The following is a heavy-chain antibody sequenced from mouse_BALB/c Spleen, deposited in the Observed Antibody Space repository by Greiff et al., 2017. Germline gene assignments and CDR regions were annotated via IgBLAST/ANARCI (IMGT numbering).Heavy chain of an antibody. J-gene: IGHJ3*01. CDR3: AGDCEAGFAY. Sequence: EVKVVESGGDLVKPGGSLKLSCAASGFTFSSYGMSWVRQTPDKRLEWVATISSGGSYTDYPASVKGRFTISRDNAKNTLYLQMSRLKSEDTAMYYCAGDCEAGFAYWGQGTLVTVSA. CDR1: GFTFSSYG. V-gene: IGHV5-6*01. CDR2: ISSGGSYT.